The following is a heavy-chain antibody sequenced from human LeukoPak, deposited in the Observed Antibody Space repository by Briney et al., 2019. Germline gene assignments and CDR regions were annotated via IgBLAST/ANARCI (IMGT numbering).Heavy chain of an antibody. CDR1: GYTFTGYY. Sequence: VASVKVSCKASGYTFTGYYMHWVRQAPGQGLEWMGWINPNSGGTNYAQKFQGRVTMTRDTSISTAYMELSRLRSDDTAVYYCATQYDILTGYANWFDPWGQGTLVTVSS. CDR2: INPNSGGT. V-gene: IGHV1-2*02. CDR3: ATQYDILTGYANWFDP. J-gene: IGHJ5*02. D-gene: IGHD3-9*01.